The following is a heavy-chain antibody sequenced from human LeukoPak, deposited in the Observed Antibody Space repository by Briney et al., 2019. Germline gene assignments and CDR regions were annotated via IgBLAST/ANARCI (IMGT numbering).Heavy chain of an antibody. J-gene: IGHJ6*02. CDR1: GFTFTTYN. CDR3: WFGDYYYYYGMDV. D-gene: IGHD3-10*01. Sequence: GGSLRLSCAASGFTFTTYNMNWVRQAPGKGLEWVSSISGSSTYRYYADSVKGRFTISRDNAKNSLYLQMNSLRAEDTAVYYAWFGDYYYYYGMDVWGQGTTVTVSS. V-gene: IGHV3-21*01. CDR2: ISGSSTYR.